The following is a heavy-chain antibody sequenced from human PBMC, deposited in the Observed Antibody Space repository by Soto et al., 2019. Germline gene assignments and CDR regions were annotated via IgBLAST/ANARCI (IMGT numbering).Heavy chain of an antibody. Sequence: EMQLVQSGGGLVRPGGSLRLSCEVSGFNFTAYWMHWVRQAPGKGLEWVSRIDHDGSRTTFAEHVKGRFTIFRDNVKNRIYWQVYSRITENTAVYHWMRCLNFPYRGPNYVWFHLWGQGSLVTVSS. J-gene: IGHJ5*02. D-gene: IGHD3-16*01. CDR3: MRCLNFPYRGPNYVWFHL. CDR1: GFNFTAYW. CDR2: IDHDGSRT. V-gene: IGHV3-74*03.